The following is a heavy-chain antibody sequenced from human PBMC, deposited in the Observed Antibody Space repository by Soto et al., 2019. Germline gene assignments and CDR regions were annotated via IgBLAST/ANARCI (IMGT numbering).Heavy chain of an antibody. J-gene: IGHJ6*03. V-gene: IGHV3-23*01. D-gene: IGHD3-16*01. CDR1: GFTFSSYA. CDR2: IRGSGSSA. Sequence: EVQVLESGGGLVQPGGSLRLSCAASGFTFSSYAMNWFRQSPGKRLEWVGSIRGSGSSAYYPDSVEGRFTISRDNAKNTLYLQMNSLRAEDTAVYYCAKRGGDYDSRYHYYMDVWGKGTTVTVSS. CDR3: AKRGGDYDSRYHYYMDV.